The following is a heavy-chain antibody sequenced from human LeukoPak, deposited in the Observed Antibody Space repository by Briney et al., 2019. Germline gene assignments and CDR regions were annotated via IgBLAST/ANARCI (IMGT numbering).Heavy chain of an antibody. CDR2: IIPIFGTA. V-gene: IGHV1-69*13. J-gene: IGHJ3*02. CDR1: GGTFSSYA. Sequence: SVKVSCKASGGTFSSYAISWVRQAPGQGLEWMGGIIPIFGTANYAQKFQGRVTITADESTSTAYMELSSLRSDDTAVYYCARVPPGPDAFDIWGQGTMVTVSS. CDR3: ARVPPGPDAFDI.